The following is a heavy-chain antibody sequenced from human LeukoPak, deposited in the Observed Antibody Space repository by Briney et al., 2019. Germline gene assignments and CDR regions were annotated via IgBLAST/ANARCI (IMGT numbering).Heavy chain of an antibody. J-gene: IGHJ4*02. Sequence: SETLSLTCTVSGGSISSSSYYWGWIRQPPGKGLEWIGSIYYSGSTYYNPSLKSRVTMSVDTSKNHFPLRLTSVTAADTAVYFCARGPYCGDDCYFDSWGRGTLFTVSS. D-gene: IGHD2-21*01. CDR2: IYYSGST. CDR3: ARGPYCGDDCYFDS. V-gene: IGHV4-39*06. CDR1: GGSISSSSYY.